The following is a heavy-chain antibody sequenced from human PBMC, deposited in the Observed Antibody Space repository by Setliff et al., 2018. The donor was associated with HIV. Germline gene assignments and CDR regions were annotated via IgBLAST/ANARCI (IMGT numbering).Heavy chain of an antibody. J-gene: IGHJ4*02. V-gene: IGHV1-18*01. Sequence: ASVKVSCKASGYSFTTSGVSWVRQAPGQGLEWMGWINIRSGNTNYAQKFQGRVTMTTDTSTSTAYMGLRSLRSDDTAVYYCARAPQTSSNWRIWDYWGQGTLVTVS. CDR2: INIRSGNT. CDR3: ARAPQTSSNWRIWDY. D-gene: IGHD6-13*01. CDR1: GYSFTTSG.